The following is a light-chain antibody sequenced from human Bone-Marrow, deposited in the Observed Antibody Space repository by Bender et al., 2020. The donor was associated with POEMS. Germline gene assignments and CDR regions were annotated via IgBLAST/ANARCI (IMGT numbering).Light chain of an antibody. CDR3: RAWDTCSVI. J-gene: IGLJ2*01. CDR1: DLGDKY. CDR2: QDT. V-gene: IGLV3-1*01. Sequence: SYEVTQPPSVSVSPGQTASITCSGDDLGDKYVAWYQQKPGQSPVLVIYQDTKRPSGIPERFSGSNSGNTATLTISGTQAWEEADYYCRAWDTCSVICGGGTKLPAL.